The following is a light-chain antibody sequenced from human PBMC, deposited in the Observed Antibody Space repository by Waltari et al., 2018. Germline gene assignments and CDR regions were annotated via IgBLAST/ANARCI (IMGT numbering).Light chain of an antibody. CDR1: QSISSN. J-gene: IGKJ4*01. Sequence: EIVLTQFPAALSLSPGERAALPCRASQSISSNFAWYQQKPGQAPRLLIYTASKRATGIPARFSGSGSGTDFTLTISSLEPDDFAVYYCLQRSQWPLTFGGGTKVEIK. V-gene: IGKV3-11*01. CDR3: LQRSQWPLT. CDR2: TAS.